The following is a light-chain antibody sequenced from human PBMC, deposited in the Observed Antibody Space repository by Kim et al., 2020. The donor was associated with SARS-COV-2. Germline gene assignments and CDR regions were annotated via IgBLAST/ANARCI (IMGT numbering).Light chain of an antibody. J-gene: IGKJ2*01. CDR3: QQYNSYRYS. Sequence: GDRVTITGGDSHSITGWVAWYQQKPGKAPKLVIYEAASFERGVPSRFSGSGSGTEFTLTISSLQPDDFATYYCQQYNSYRYSFGQGTKLEI. V-gene: IGKV1-5*01. CDR2: EAA. CDR1: HSITGW.